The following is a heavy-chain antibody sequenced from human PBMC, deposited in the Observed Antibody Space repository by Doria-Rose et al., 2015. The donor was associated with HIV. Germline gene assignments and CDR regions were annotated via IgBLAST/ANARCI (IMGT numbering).Heavy chain of an antibody. V-gene: IGHV4-59*01. D-gene: IGHD1-26*01. J-gene: IGHJ4*02. Sequence: VQLLESGPGLVKPSETLSLTCSVSGGSISHYYWSWIRQPPGKGLEYIGGIFYTGSTNCSPSLKSRVSISIDTSKNKFSLRLSSVTAADTAVYYCARVLSGTYDYWGQGTLVTVSS. CDR1: GGSISHYY. CDR3: ARVLSGTYDY. CDR2: IFYTGST.